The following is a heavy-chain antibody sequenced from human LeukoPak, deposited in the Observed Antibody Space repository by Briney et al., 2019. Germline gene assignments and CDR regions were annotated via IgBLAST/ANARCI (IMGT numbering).Heavy chain of an antibody. J-gene: IGHJ6*03. Sequence: ASVKVSCKASGYTFTSYGISWVRQAPGQGLEWMGWISAYNGNTNYAQKLQGRVTMTTDTSTSTAYMELRSLRSDDTAVYYCARAVTYYYGSGSYPLYYYYMDVWGKGTTVTISS. D-gene: IGHD3-10*01. CDR3: ARAVTYYYGSGSYPLYYYYMDV. V-gene: IGHV1-18*01. CDR2: ISAYNGNT. CDR1: GYTFTSYG.